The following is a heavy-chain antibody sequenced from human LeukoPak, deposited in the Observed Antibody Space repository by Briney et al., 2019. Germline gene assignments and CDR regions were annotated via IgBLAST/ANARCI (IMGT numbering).Heavy chain of an antibody. J-gene: IGHJ4*02. Sequence: PSETLSLTCTVSGGSISSYYWSWIRQPPGKGLEWIGYIYYSGSTNYNPSLKSRVTISVDTSKNQFSLKLSSVTAADTAVYYCASGYSSGWYALFDYWGQGTLVTVSS. CDR2: IYYSGST. CDR3: ASGYSSGWYALFDY. D-gene: IGHD6-19*01. V-gene: IGHV4-59*01. CDR1: GGSISSYY.